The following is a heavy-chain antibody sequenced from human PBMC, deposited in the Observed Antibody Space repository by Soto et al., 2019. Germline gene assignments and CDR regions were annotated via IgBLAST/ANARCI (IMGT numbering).Heavy chain of an antibody. J-gene: IGHJ6*03. D-gene: IGHD2-2*03. V-gene: IGHV4-34*01. CDR3: ARGIPPTLDIVVVFSAKGDYYYDYMDV. CDR2: INHSGST. Sequence: SETLSLTCAVYGGSFSGYYWSWIRQPPGKGLEWIGEINHSGSTNYNPSLKSRVTISVDTSKNQFSLKLSSVTAADTAVYYCARGIPPTLDIVVVFSAKGDYYYDYMDVWAKGTTVIVSS. CDR1: GGSFSGYY.